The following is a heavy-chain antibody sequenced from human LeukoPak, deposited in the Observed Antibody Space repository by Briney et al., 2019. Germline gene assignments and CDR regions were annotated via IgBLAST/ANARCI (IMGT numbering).Heavy chain of an antibody. V-gene: IGHV4-39*01. Sequence: SETLSLTCTVSGGSISSSSYYWGWIRQPPGKGLEWIGSIYYSGSTYYKPSLKSRVTISVDTSENQFSLKLSSVTAADTAVYYCARQLTISSSDFDYWGQGTLVTVSS. CDR2: IYYSGST. CDR3: ARQLTISSSDFDY. D-gene: IGHD3-9*01. J-gene: IGHJ4*02. CDR1: GGSISSSSYY.